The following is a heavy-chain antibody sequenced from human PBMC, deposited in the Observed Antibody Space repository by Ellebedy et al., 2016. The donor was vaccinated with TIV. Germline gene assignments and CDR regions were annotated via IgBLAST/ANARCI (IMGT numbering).Heavy chain of an antibody. CDR1: GFTVRSNS. CDR3: ARDYASG. CDR2: IETGGNT. J-gene: IGHJ4*02. D-gene: IGHD3-16*01. V-gene: IGHV3-53*01. Sequence: PGGSLRLSCAASGFTVRSNSMSWVRKAPGKGLEWVSVIETGGNTYYADSVKGRFTISRDNSKDTLYLQMKNLRAEDTAVYYCARDYASGWGQGTLVTVSS.